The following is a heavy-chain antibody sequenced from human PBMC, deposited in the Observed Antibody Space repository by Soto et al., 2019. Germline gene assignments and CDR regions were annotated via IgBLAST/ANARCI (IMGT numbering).Heavy chain of an antibody. CDR1: GVSLSSGVYY. V-gene: IGHV4-30-4*08. D-gene: IGHD4-17*01. CDR3: ATSRSRLYGYSDAFVI. Sequence: PSETLSLTCSVAGVSLSSGVYYSSWVRQHPGKGLEWIGYIYYSGTTNYNPSLKSRVTISVDKSKNQLSLKLSSVTAADTSVYYCATSRSRLYGYSDAFVIWGQGTMVTGSS. CDR2: IYYSGTT. J-gene: IGHJ3*02.